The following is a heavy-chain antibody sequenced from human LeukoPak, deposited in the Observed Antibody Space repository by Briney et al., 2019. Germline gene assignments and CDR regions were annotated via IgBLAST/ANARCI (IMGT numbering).Heavy chain of an antibody. J-gene: IGHJ4*02. D-gene: IGHD2/OR15-2a*01. V-gene: IGHV4-34*01. CDR2: INHSGST. CDR1: GGSFSGYY. Sequence: SETLSLTCAVYGGSFSGYYWSWLRQPPGKGLEWIGKINHSGSTNYNPSLKSRVTISVDTSKNQFSLKVSSVTAADTAVYYCARDKIGGINFDYWGQGTLITVSA. CDR3: ARDKIGGINFDY.